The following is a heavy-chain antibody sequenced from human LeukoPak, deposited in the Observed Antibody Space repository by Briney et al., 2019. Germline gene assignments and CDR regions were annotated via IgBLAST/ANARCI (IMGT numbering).Heavy chain of an antibody. CDR3: AREGYDSSGYYYYFDY. V-gene: IGHV1-46*01. Sequence: ASVKVSCKASGYTFTSYYMHWVRQAPGQGLEWMGIINPSGGSTSYAQKFQGRVTMTRDTSTSTVYMELSSLRSEDTAVYYCAREGYDSSGYYYYFDYWGQGTLVTVSS. CDR1: GYTFTSYY. J-gene: IGHJ4*02. D-gene: IGHD3-22*01. CDR2: INPSGGST.